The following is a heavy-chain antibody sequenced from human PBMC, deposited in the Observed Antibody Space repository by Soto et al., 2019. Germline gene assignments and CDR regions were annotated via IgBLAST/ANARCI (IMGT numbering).Heavy chain of an antibody. D-gene: IGHD2-2*01. V-gene: IGHV4-59*01. CDR3: AGRYCSSTSCQNREDDYYYYGMDV. J-gene: IGHJ6*02. Sequence: LSLTCTVSGGSISSYYWSWIRQPPGKGLEWIGYIYYSGSTNYNPSLKSRVTISVDTSKNQFSLKLSSVTAADTAVYYCAGRYCSSTSCQNREDDYYYYGMDVWGQGTTVTVSS. CDR2: IYYSGST. CDR1: GGSISSYY.